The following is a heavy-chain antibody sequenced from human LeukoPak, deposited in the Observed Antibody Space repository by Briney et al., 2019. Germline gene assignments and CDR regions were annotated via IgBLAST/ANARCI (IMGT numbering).Heavy chain of an antibody. V-gene: IGHV3-21*01. CDR3: AREAGSSSQNTYPEYYYYYGMDV. CDR2: ISSSSSYI. Sequence: PGGSLRLSCAASGFTFSSYSINWVRQAPGKGLEWVSSISSSSSYIYYADSVKGRFTISRDNAKNSLYLQMNSLRAEDTAVYYCAREAGSSSQNTYPEYYYYYGMDVWGQGTTVTVSS. D-gene: IGHD6-13*01. CDR1: GFTFSSYS. J-gene: IGHJ6*02.